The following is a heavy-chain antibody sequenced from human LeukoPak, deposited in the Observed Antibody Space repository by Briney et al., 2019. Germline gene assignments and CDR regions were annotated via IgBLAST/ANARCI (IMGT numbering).Heavy chain of an antibody. J-gene: IGHJ4*02. Sequence: GGSLRLSCAASGFPFSSYEMNWVRQAPGKGLEWVSYISSSGSTIYYADSVKGRFTISRDNARNSLYLQMNSLRAEDTAVYYSARRLMVRGVITTRAFDYWGQGPLVTVFS. CDR1: GFPFSSYE. CDR2: ISSSGSTI. CDR3: ARRLMVRGVITTRAFDY. V-gene: IGHV3-48*03. D-gene: IGHD3-10*01.